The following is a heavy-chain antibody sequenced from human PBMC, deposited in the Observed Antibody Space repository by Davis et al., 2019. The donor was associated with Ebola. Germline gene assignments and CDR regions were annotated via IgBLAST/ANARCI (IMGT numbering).Heavy chain of an antibody. Sequence: SETLSLTCAVYGGSSSGYYWNWIRQSPGKGLEWIGEISHTGNTNYNPSLESRVTMSIDTSKNQFSLKLSSVTAADTAVYYCARGRGYQKSNWFDPWGQGTLVTVSS. J-gene: IGHJ5*02. CDR1: GGSSSGYY. V-gene: IGHV4-34*01. D-gene: IGHD5-12*01. CDR3: ARGRGYQKSNWFDP. CDR2: ISHTGNT.